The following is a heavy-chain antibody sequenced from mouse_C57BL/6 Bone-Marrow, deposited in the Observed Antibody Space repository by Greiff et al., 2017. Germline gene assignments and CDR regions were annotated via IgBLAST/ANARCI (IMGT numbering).Heavy chain of an antibody. J-gene: IGHJ4*01. CDR2: IYPGSSDT. Sequence: EVQLQQSGTVLARPGASVKMSCKTSGYTFTSYWMHWVKQRPGQGLEGIGAIYPGSSDTSYNQKFKGKAKMTAVTSASTAYMELSSRTNEDSAVYYCTGDAMDYWGQGTSVTVSS. CDR3: TGDAMDY. V-gene: IGHV1-5*01. CDR1: GYTFTSYW.